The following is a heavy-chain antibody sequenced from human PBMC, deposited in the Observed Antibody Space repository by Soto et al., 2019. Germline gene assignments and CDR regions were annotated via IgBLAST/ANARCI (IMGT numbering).Heavy chain of an antibody. CDR3: ARDGLPDDFRSGGYWFDP. J-gene: IGHJ5*02. Sequence: GGSLRLSCAASGFTFSSFALHWVRQAPGEGLGWVALISHDGRIENYADSVKGRFIISRDNSKNTVYMQMDSLRLEDTGVYYCARDGLPDDFRSGGYWFDPWGQGTQVTVSS. V-gene: IGHV3-30-3*01. CDR2: ISHDGRIE. D-gene: IGHD3-3*01. CDR1: GFTFSSFA.